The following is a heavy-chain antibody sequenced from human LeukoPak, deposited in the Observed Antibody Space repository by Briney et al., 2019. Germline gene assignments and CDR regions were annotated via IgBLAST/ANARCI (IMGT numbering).Heavy chain of an antibody. D-gene: IGHD6-13*01. CDR2: IYYSGST. CDR1: GGSISSYY. CDR3: ARGISSSWFSFDY. V-gene: IGHV4-59*01. Sequence: SETLSLTCTVSGGSISSYYWSWIRQPPGKGLEWIGYIYYSGSTNYNPFLKSRVTISVDTSKNQFSLKLSSVTAADTAVYYCARGISSSWFSFDYWGQGTLVTVSS. J-gene: IGHJ4*02.